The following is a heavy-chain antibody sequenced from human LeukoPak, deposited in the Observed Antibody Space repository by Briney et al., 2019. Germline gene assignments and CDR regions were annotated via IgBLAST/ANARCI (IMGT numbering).Heavy chain of an antibody. V-gene: IGHV1-69*04. Sequence: ASVKVSCKASGGTFSSYAISWVRQAPGQGLEWMGRIIPILGIANYAQKFQGRVTITADKSTSTAYMELSSLRSEDTAVYYCAREAGAGTRCLDYWGQGTLVTVSS. J-gene: IGHJ4*02. CDR1: GGTFSSYA. CDR3: AREAGAGTRCLDY. D-gene: IGHD4/OR15-4a*01. CDR2: IIPILGIA.